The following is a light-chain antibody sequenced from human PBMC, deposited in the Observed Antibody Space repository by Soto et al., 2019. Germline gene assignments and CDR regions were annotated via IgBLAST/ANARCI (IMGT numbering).Light chain of an antibody. CDR1: QSVSSN. V-gene: IGKV3D-15*02. CDR2: GAS. Sequence: EIVMMQSPSTLSSSPWERSTLSCMASQSVSSNLAWYQQKPGQAPRLLIYGASTRATGIPDRFSGSGSGTDFTLIIRRLEPEDFAVYYCQQYDLSLTFGPGTRLENK. J-gene: IGKJ5*01. CDR3: QQYDLSLT.